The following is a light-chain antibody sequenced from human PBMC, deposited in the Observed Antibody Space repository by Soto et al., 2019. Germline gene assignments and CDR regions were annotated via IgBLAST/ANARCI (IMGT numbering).Light chain of an antibody. CDR3: MQGTHWPPST. V-gene: IGKV2-30*01. Sequence: VVVTRSPLSLRVTLLRRSSISLSCSDSLLYMCGSTYLNWFQQRPGQSPRRLIYKVSNRDSGVPDRFSGSGSGTDFTLKISRVEAEDVGVYYCMQGTHWPPSTFGQGTRLEI. CDR2: KVS. J-gene: IGKJ5*01. CDR1: DSLLYMCGSTY.